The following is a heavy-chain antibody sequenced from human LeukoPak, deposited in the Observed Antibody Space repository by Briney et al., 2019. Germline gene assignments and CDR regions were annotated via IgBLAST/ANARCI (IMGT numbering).Heavy chain of an antibody. CDR3: AKAAGYSSQTAYY. D-gene: IGHD6-13*01. V-gene: IGHV3-23*01. CDR2: IGGSGVST. Sequence: GGSLRLSCAASGFTFSNYAMSWVRQAPGKGLEWGSGIGGSGVSTYYADSVKGRFTISRDNSKNTLYLQMNSLRAEDTAVYYCAKAAGYSSQTAYYWGQGTLVTVSS. J-gene: IGHJ4*02. CDR1: GFTFSNYA.